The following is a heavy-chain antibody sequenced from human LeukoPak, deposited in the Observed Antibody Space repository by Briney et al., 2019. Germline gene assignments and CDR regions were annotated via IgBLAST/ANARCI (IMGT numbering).Heavy chain of an antibody. CDR1: GFTFSSYA. CDR3: AKASYSSSWYGAFDI. V-gene: IGHV3-23*01. Sequence: TGGSLRLSCAASGFTFSSYAMSWVRQAPGKGLEWVSAISGSGGSTYYADSVKGRFTISRDNSKNTLYLQMNSLRAEDTAVYYCAKASYSSSWYGAFDIWGQGTMVTVSS. D-gene: IGHD6-13*01. CDR2: ISGSGGST. J-gene: IGHJ3*02.